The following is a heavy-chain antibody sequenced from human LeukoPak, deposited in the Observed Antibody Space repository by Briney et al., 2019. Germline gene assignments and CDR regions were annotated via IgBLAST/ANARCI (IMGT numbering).Heavy chain of an antibody. D-gene: IGHD5-24*01. CDR2: IYSGGRS. V-gene: IGHV3-53*04. CDR1: GFTVSSNY. CDR3: ASTILGY. J-gene: IGHJ4*02. Sequence: GGSLRLSCAASGFTVSSNYMNWVRQAPGKGLEWVSVIYSGGRSYYADAVKGRFTISRHNSKNTLYLQMNRLIAEGTAVYYCASTILGYWGQGTLVTVSS.